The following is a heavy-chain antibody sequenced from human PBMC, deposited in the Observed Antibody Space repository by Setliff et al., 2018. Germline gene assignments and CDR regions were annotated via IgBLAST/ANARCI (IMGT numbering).Heavy chain of an antibody. CDR3: ARTCSGSGCYAGLES. V-gene: IGHV3-66*02. Sequence: PGGSLRLSCAVSGFTVSSNYMSWVRQAPGKGLEWVSVIYSGGSTYYTDPVKGRFTISRDNSKSTLYLQMNSLRPEDTAVYYCARTCSGSGCYAGLESWGQGTPVTVSS. CDR1: GFTVSSNY. D-gene: IGHD2-15*01. CDR2: IYSGGST. J-gene: IGHJ4*02.